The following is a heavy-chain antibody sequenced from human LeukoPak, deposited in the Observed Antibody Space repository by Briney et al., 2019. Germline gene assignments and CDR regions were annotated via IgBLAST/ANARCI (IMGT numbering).Heavy chain of an antibody. Sequence: ASEKVSCKPSGYTFTGNHVHWLRQAPGQGLEWMGWIDPNSGDTMYAQKFQDRVTMTSDTSTNTAYMELSGLRSDDTAVYFCAKEADIVSFDLWGRGTLVTVSS. J-gene: IGHJ2*01. CDR1: GYTFTGNH. CDR2: IDPNSGDT. CDR3: AKEADIVSFDL. V-gene: IGHV1-2*02. D-gene: IGHD2-15*01.